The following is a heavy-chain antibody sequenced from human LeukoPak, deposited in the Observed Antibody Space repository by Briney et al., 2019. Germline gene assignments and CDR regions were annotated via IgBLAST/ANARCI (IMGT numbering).Heavy chain of an antibody. CDR3: ATTYYYGSGSSVEFDP. D-gene: IGHD3-10*01. V-gene: IGHV4-59*08. Sequence: PSETLSLTCTVSGGSISSYYWSWIRQPPGKGLEWIGYIYYSGSTNYNPSLKSRVTISVDTSKNQFSLKLSSVTAADTAVYYCATTYYYGSGSSVEFDPWGQGTLATVSS. CDR1: GGSISSYY. CDR2: IYYSGST. J-gene: IGHJ5*02.